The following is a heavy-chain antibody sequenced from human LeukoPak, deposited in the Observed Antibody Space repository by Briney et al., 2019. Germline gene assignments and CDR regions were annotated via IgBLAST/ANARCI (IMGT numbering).Heavy chain of an antibody. J-gene: IGHJ1*01. V-gene: IGHV1-2*02. CDR3: AGGSSTTWSPAEDLQH. CDR1: GYTFTGHY. Sequence: VASVEVSCKASGYTFTGHYMHWVRQAPGQGLEWMGWINPNNGGTNYAQKIKGRVTMTRDTSITTAYMELSRLGSDDTAVYYCAGGSSTTWSPAEDLQHWGQGTLVTVSS. CDR2: INPNNGGT. D-gene: IGHD2-2*01.